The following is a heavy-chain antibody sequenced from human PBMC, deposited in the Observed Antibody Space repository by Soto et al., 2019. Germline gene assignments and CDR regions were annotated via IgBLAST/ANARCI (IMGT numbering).Heavy chain of an antibody. D-gene: IGHD6-13*01. CDR2: VYNSGST. J-gene: IGHJ4*02. CDR3: ARYRREAVAGYTLDN. CDR1: GGSISSNY. V-gene: IGHV4-59*01. Sequence: SETLSLTCTVSGGSISSNYWTWIRQPPGKGLEWIGYVYNSGSTNYNPSLKSRVTISKDTSKSQFSLKVNSMTAADTAVYYCARYRREAVAGYTLDNWGQGILVTVSS.